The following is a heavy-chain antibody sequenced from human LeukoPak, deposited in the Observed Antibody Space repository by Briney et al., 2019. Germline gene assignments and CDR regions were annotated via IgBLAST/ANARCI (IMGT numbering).Heavy chain of an antibody. V-gene: IGHV3-7*01. J-gene: IGHJ4*02. Sequence: PGGSLRLSCEASGFTFSSHWMRWARQAPGKGLEWVADISKDGSERNYVDSVKGRFTISRDNAKDSLYLQMNSLRAEDTAVYYCARDRGVLLWFGELFEPYDYWGQGTLVTVSS. D-gene: IGHD3-10*01. CDR1: GFTFSSHW. CDR2: ISKDGSER. CDR3: ARDRGVLLWFGELFEPYDY.